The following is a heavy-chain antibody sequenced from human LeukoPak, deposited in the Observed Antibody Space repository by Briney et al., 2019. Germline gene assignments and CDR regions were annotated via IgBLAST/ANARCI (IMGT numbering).Heavy chain of an antibody. CDR2: INTNTGDP. CDR3: ARSSRGVIGLLDY. V-gene: IGHV7-4-1*01. J-gene: IGHJ4*02. Sequence: ASVKVSCKASGGTFSSYAISWVRQAPGQGLEWMGWINTNTGDPAYARDFRGRFVLSVDTSVNTAYLEISGLKTEDTAVYYCARSSRGVIGLLDYWGQGALVAVSS. CDR1: GGTFSSYA. D-gene: IGHD3-10*01.